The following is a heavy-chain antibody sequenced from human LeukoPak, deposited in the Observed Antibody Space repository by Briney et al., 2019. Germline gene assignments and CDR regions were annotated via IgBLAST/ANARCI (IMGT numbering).Heavy chain of an antibody. J-gene: IGHJ2*01. CDR3: ARDLHGGNSFTSDWYFDL. D-gene: IGHD4-23*01. CDR2: IYHSGST. Sequence: PGGSLRLSCAASGFSFSGYSINWVRQAPGKGLEWIGEIYHSGSTNYNPSLKSRVTISVDKSKNQFSLKLSSVTAADTAVYYCARDLHGGNSFTSDWYFDLWGRGTLVTVSS. V-gene: IGHV4-4*02. CDR1: GFSFSGYSI.